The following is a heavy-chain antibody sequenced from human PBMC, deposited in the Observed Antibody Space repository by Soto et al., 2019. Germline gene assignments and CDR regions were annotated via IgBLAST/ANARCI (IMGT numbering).Heavy chain of an antibody. D-gene: IGHD6-25*01. Sequence: SVKVSCKASGGTFSSYAISWVRQAPGQGLEWMGGIIPLFGTANYTQKFQGRVTITADESTSTAYMELSSLRSEDTAVDYCAREGGARPSDYYFDYWGQGTLVTVSS. J-gene: IGHJ4*02. CDR1: GGTFSSYA. CDR3: AREGGARPSDYYFDY. V-gene: IGHV1-69*13. CDR2: IIPLFGTA.